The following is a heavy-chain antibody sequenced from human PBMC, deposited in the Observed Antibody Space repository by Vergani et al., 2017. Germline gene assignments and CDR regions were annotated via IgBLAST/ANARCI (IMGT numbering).Heavy chain of an antibody. Sequence: QVQLVQSGAEVKKPGSSVKVSCKASGGTFSSYAISWVRQAPGQGLEWMGGIIPIFGTANYAQKFQGRVTITADESTSTAYVELSRLRSEDTAVYYCARAKSYSSSWYYFDYWGQGTLVTVSS. CDR2: IIPIFGTA. CDR1: GGTFSSYA. CDR3: ARAKSYSSSWYYFDY. J-gene: IGHJ4*02. D-gene: IGHD6-13*01. V-gene: IGHV1-69*12.